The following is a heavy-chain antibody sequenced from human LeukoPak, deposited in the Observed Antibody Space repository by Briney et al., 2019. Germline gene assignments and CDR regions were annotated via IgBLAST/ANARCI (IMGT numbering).Heavy chain of an antibody. V-gene: IGHV3-74*01. Sequence: GGSLRLSCAASGFTFIISWTHWARHAPGRGRVWVSRISSDGSSRSYADSVKGRFTISRDNAKNTLHLQMNSLRAEDTAVYYCARGGPYSASDYWGQGTLVTVSS. J-gene: IGHJ4*02. CDR2: ISSDGSSR. CDR1: GFTFIISW. CDR3: ARGGPYSASDY. D-gene: IGHD1-26*01.